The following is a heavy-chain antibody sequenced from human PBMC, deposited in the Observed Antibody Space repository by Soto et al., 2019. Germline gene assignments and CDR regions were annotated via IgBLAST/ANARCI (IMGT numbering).Heavy chain of an antibody. CDR1: GFTFSSYA. D-gene: IGHD7-27*01. CDR3: AKDTLLTGAYWYFDL. J-gene: IGHJ2*01. CDR2: ISGSGGST. Sequence: GGSLRLSCAASGFTFSSYAMSWVRQAPGKGLEWVSAISGSGGSTYYADSVKGRFTISRDNSKNTLYLQMNSLRAEDTAVYYCAKDTLLTGAYWYFDLWGRGTLVTVSS. V-gene: IGHV3-23*01.